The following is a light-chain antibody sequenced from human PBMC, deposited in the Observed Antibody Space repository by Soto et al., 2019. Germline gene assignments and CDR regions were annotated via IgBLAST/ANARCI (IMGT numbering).Light chain of an antibody. CDR1: QSISIW. Sequence: DIQMTQSPSALSASIGDRVTITCRASQSISIWLAWYQQKPGKAPKLLIYAASTLQSGVPSRFSGSGSGTEFTLTISSLQPEDFASYYCQQVNSYPWTFGQGTKVDIK. V-gene: IGKV1-9*01. CDR3: QQVNSYPWT. J-gene: IGKJ1*01. CDR2: AAS.